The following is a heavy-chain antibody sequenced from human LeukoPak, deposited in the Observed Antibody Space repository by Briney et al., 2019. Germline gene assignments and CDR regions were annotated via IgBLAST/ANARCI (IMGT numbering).Heavy chain of an antibody. CDR2: IRSKAYGGTT. D-gene: IGHD4-17*01. J-gene: IGHJ4*02. CDR3: TRTKNDYGDYYFDY. V-gene: IGHV3-49*04. Sequence: PGGSLRLSCTASGFTFGDYAMSWVRQAPGKGLEWVGFIRSKAYGGTTEYAASVKGRFTISRDDSKSIAYLQMNSLKTEDTAAYYCTRTKNDYGDYYFDYWGQGTLVTVSS. CDR1: GFTFGDYA.